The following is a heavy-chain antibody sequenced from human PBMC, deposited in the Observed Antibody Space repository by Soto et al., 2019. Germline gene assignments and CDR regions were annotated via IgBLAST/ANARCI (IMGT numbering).Heavy chain of an antibody. CDR1: RFTFSKYS. CDR3: ARDDTSGWSGAEAFDI. Sequence: GGSLRLSCEASRFTFSKYSMNWVRQAPGKLLECISYISGSSSTIYYADFVRGRFTISRDNAENSLYLQMNSLSADDTAVYFCARDDTSGWSGAEAFDIWGQGAMVTVSS. CDR2: ISGSSSTI. V-gene: IGHV3-48*01. J-gene: IGHJ3*02. D-gene: IGHD6-19*01.